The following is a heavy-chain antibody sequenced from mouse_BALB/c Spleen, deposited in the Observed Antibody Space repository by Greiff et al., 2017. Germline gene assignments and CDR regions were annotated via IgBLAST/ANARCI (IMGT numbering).Heavy chain of an antibody. V-gene: IGHV5-17*02. CDR3: ARDHYFDY. CDR2: ISSGSSTI. J-gene: IGHJ2*01. Sequence: EVKVVESGGGLVQPGGSRKLSCAASGFTFSSFGMHWVRQAPEKGLEWVAYISSGSSTIYYADTVKGRFTISRDNPKNTLFLQMTSLRSEDTAMYYCARDHYFDYWGQGTTLTVSS. CDR1: GFTFSSFG.